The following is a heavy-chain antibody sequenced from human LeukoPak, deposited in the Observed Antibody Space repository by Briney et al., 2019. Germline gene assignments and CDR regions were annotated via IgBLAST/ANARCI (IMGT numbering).Heavy chain of an antibody. CDR1: GGSINSYY. J-gene: IGHJ3*02. V-gene: IGHV4-59*05. Sequence: SETLSLICTVSGGSINSYYWSWLRQPAGKGLEWIGSISYIGSTYYNPSLKSRVTIYVDTSKKQCSLKLRSVTAADTAVYYCATEGDYCSTTSCYPHGAFDIWGQGTMVTVSS. CDR2: ISYIGST. D-gene: IGHD2-2*01. CDR3: ATEGDYCSTTSCYPHGAFDI.